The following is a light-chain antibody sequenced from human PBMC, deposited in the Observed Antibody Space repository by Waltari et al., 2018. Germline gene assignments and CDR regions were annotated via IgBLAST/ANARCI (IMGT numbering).Light chain of an antibody. V-gene: IGKV3-15*01. Sequence: EIVMTQSPATLSVSPGERATLSCRASQSVHTNLAWYQQKPGQAPRLLIYDASTRATGIPASFSGIGSGTDFTLTISSLQSEDFAVYYCQQYNNWPPVTFGGGTKVEIK. CDR1: QSVHTN. CDR3: QQYNNWPPVT. J-gene: IGKJ4*01. CDR2: DAS.